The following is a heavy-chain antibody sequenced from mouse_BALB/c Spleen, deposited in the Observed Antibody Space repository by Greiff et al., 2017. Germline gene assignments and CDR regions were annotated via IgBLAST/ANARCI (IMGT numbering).Heavy chain of an antibody. J-gene: IGHJ3*01. Sequence: EVQLVESGGGLVQPGGSRKLSCAASGFTFSSFGMHWVRQAPEKGLEWVAYISSGSSTIYYAATVKGRITISRDNPKNTLFLQMTSLRSEDTAMYYCASPRGEGFAYWGQGTLVTVSA. V-gene: IGHV5-17*02. CDR3: ASPRGEGFAY. CDR1: GFTFSSFG. CDR2: ISSGSSTI.